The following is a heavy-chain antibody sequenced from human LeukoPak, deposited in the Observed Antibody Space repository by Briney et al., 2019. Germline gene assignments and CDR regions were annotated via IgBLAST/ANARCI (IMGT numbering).Heavy chain of an antibody. J-gene: IGHJ6*03. D-gene: IGHD3-10*01. Sequence: ASVKVSCKVSGYTLTELSMHWVRQAPGKGLEWMGGFDPEDGETIYAQKFQGRVTMTEDTSTDTAYMELSSLRSEDTAVYYCARDPRGLGILTAAHAMDVWGKGTTVTVSS. V-gene: IGHV1-24*01. CDR3: ARDPRGLGILTAAHAMDV. CDR1: GYTLTELS. CDR2: FDPEDGET.